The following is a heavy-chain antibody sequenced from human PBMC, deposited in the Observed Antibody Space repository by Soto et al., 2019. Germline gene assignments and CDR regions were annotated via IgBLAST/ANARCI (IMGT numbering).Heavy chain of an antibody. CDR1: GDSVSSSSVT. Sequence: SQTLSLTCAISGDSVSSSSVTWNWIRQSPSRGLEWLGRTYYRSKWYNDYAESVKSRITINPDTSKNQFSLKLSSVTAADTAIYYCARRYGYAFDIWGQGTMVTVSS. CDR3: ARRYGYAFDI. V-gene: IGHV6-1*01. D-gene: IGHD5-18*01. CDR2: TYYRSKWYN. J-gene: IGHJ3*02.